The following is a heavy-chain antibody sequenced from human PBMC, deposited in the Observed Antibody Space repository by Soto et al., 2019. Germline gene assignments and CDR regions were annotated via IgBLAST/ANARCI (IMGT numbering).Heavy chain of an antibody. CDR1: GGTFSSYA. V-gene: IGHV1-69*01. J-gene: IGHJ6*02. CDR3: ARSQGSSTSLEIYYYYYYGMDV. Sequence: QVQLVQSGAEVKKPVSSVKVSCKASGGTFSSYAISWVRQAPGQGLEWMGGIIPISGTANYAQKFQGRVTITADESTSTAYMELSSLRSEDTAVYYCARSQGSSTSLEIYYYYYYGMDVWGQWTTVTVSS. D-gene: IGHD2-2*01. CDR2: IIPISGTA.